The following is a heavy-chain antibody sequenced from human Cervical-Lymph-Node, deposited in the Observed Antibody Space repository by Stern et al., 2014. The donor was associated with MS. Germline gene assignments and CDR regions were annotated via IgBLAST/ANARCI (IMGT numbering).Heavy chain of an antibody. J-gene: IGHJ4*02. CDR2: ISPSSDNI. D-gene: IGHD4-23*01. CDR3: AAPQMTPLTPMDY. Sequence: VQLVQSGGGLVMPGGSLRLSCAASGFTFSSYSMSWVRQAPGKALEWVSSISPSSDNIYYADSVKGRFTISRDNAKNSLYLQMNSLRAEDTAVYYCAAPQMTPLTPMDYWGQGTLVTVSS. V-gene: IGHV3-21*01. CDR1: GFTFSSYS.